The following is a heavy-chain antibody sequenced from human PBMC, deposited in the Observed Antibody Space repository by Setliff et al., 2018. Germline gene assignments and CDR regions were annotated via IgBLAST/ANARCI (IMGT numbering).Heavy chain of an antibody. CDR1: GDSISSGNFY. CDR2: IYTTGRT. Sequence: LSLTCSVSGDSISSGNFYWTWIRQPAGKGLEWIGHIYTTGRTDYNPSLKSRVTISLDTPKNQFSLKLTSVTAADTAVYYCARDRYYGSGSYYNYFDKWGQGSLVTVSS. D-gene: IGHD3-10*01. V-gene: IGHV4-61*09. J-gene: IGHJ4*02. CDR3: ARDRYYGSGSYYNYFDK.